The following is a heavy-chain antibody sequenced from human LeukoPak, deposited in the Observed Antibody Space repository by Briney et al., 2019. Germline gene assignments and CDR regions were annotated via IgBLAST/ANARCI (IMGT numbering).Heavy chain of an antibody. V-gene: IGHV3-9*01. D-gene: IGHD6-19*01. CDR1: GFTFDDYA. CDR2: ISWNSGSI. CDR3: AKDLSSGWGTYYYYGMDV. J-gene: IGHJ6*02. Sequence: GGSLRLSCAASGFTFDDYAMHWVRQAPGKGLEWVSGISWNSGSIGYADSVKGRFTISRDNAKNSLYLQMNSLRAEDTALYYCAKDLSSGWGTYYYYGMDVWGQGTTVTVSS.